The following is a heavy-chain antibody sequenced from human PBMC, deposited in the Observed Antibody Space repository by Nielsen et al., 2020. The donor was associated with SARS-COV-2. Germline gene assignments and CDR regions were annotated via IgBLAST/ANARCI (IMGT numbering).Heavy chain of an antibody. CDR3: ARVEDIVVVPAERGMDV. D-gene: IGHD2-2*01. CDR2: ISYDGSNK. Sequence: GESLKISCAASGFTFSSYAMHWVRQAPGKGLEWVAVISYDGSNKYYADSVKGRFTISRDNSKNTLYLQMNSLRAEVTAVYYCARVEDIVVVPAERGMDVWGQGTTVTVSS. V-gene: IGHV3-30-3*01. J-gene: IGHJ6*02. CDR1: GFTFSSYA.